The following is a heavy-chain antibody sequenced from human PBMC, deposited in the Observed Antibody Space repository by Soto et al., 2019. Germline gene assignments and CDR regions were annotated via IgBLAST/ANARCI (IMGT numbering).Heavy chain of an antibody. D-gene: IGHD2-15*01. V-gene: IGHV4-59*08. J-gene: IGHJ4*02. CDR2: IYYSGST. CDR1: GGSISSYY. Sequence: SETLSLTCTVSGGSISSYYWSWIRQPPGKGLEWIGYIYYSGSTNYNPSLKSRVTISVDTSKNQFSLKLSSVTAADTAVYYCARHYRSHGYCSGGSCRPWYFDYWGQGTLVTVSS. CDR3: ARHYRSHGYCSGGSCRPWYFDY.